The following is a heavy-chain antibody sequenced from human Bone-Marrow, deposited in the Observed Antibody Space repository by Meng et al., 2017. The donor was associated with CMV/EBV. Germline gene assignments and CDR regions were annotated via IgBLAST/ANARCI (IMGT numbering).Heavy chain of an antibody. CDR3: AHPRGWAFDY. V-gene: IGHV2-5*02. Sequence: LQGPGPGLVKPSETLSLTCTVSGGSISSSGVGVGWIRQPPGKALEWLALIYWDDDKRYSPSQKSRLTITKDTSKNQVVLTMTNMDPVDTATYYCAHPRGWAFDYWGQGTLVTVSS. CDR2: IYWDDDK. D-gene: IGHD6-19*01. CDR1: GGSISSSGVG. J-gene: IGHJ4*02.